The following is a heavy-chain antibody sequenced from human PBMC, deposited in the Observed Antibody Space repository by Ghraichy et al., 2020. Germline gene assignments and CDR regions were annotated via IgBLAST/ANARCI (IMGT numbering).Heavy chain of an antibody. V-gene: IGHV4-31*03. CDR3: ARSNWGSSWYYSPYYFDY. Sequence: SETLSLTCTVSGGSISSGGYYWSWIRQHPGKGLEWIGYIYYSGSTYYNPSLKSRVTISVDTSKNQFSLKLSSVTAADTAVYYCARSNWGSSWYYSPYYFDYWGQGTLVTVSS. J-gene: IGHJ4*02. D-gene: IGHD6-13*01. CDR2: IYYSGST. CDR1: GGSISSGGYY.